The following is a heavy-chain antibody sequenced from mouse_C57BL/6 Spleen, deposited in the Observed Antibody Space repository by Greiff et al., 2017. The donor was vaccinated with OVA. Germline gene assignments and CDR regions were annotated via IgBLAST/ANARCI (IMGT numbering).Heavy chain of an antibody. Sequence: VQLQQSGPELVKPGASVKISCKASGYAFSSSWMNWVKQRPGKGLEWIGRIYPGDGDTNYNGKFKGKATLTADKSSSTAYMQLSSLTSEDSAVYFCARDPYDYDEEGCDYWGQGTTLTVSS. CDR3: ARDPYDYDEEGCDY. V-gene: IGHV1-82*01. D-gene: IGHD2-4*01. J-gene: IGHJ2*01. CDR1: GYAFSSSW. CDR2: IYPGDGDT.